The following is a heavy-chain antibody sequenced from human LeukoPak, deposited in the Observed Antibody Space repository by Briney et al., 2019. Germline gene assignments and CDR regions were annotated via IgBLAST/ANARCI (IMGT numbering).Heavy chain of an antibody. Sequence: GGSLRLSCAASGFTFSIYAMHWVRQAPGKGLEWVSSISSSSSYIYYADSVKGRFTISRDNTKNSLYLQMNSLRAEDTAVYYCAKGTTIFGVVITPIDYWGQGTLVTVSS. D-gene: IGHD3-3*01. CDR1: GFTFSIYA. V-gene: IGHV3-21*01. CDR3: AKGTTIFGVVITPIDY. CDR2: ISSSSSYI. J-gene: IGHJ4*02.